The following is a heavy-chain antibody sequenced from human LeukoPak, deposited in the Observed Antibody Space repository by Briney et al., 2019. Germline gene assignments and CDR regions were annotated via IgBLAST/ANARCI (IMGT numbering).Heavy chain of an antibody. CDR2: IYRGSST. CDR3: AELGITMIGGV. V-gene: IGHV3-66*01. D-gene: IGHD3-10*02. J-gene: IGHJ6*04. Sequence: GGSLRLSCAASGFTVSSNYMSWVRQAPGEGLEWVSVIYRGSSTHYADSVKGRFTISRDNSKNTLYLQMNSLRAEDTAVYYCAELGITMIGGVWGKGTTVAIPS. CDR1: GFTVSSNY.